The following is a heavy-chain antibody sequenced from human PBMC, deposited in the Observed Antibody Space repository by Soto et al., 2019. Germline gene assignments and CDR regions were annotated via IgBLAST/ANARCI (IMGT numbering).Heavy chain of an antibody. D-gene: IGHD5-18*01. J-gene: IGHJ4*02. CDR2: IKSKTDGGTT. CDR1: GFTFSDAW. Sequence: PGGSLRLSCAASGFTFSDAWMNWVRQAPGKGLEWVGRIKSKTDGGTTDYAAPVKGRLTTSRDDSKNALYLQVNNLKIEDTAVYYCTTDLDTAPVTGYWGQGTLVTVSS. CDR3: TTDLDTAPVTGY. V-gene: IGHV3-15*07.